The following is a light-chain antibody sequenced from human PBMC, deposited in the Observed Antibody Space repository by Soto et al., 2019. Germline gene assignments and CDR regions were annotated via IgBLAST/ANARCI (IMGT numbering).Light chain of an antibody. Sequence: DIQMSQNPSTLSASVGDRVNISCRASQSISSWLAWYQQKPGKAPKRLIYDASSLESGVPSRFSGSVSGTEFTLTISSLQPDDFATYYCKQYNSYSRTFGQVTKVDNK. J-gene: IGKJ1*01. V-gene: IGKV1-5*01. CDR1: QSISSW. CDR2: DAS. CDR3: KQYNSYSRT.